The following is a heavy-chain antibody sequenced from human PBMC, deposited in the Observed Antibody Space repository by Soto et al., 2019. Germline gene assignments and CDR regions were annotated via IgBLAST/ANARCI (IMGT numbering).Heavy chain of an antibody. CDR3: ARDSPPVDY. V-gene: IGHV1-18*01. Sequence: QVQLVQSGAEVKKPGASVKVSCKASGYTFTSYGISWVRQAPGQGLEGMGWIRAYNGNTNYAKKLQGRGTMTTDTSTSKTYMELRSLRSDDTAVYSCARDSPPVDYWGQGTLVTVSS. J-gene: IGHJ4*02. CDR1: GYTFTSYG. CDR2: IRAYNGNT.